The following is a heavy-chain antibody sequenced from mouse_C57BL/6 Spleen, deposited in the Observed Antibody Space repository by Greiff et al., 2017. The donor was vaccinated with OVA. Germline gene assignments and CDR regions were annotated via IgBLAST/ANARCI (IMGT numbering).Heavy chain of an antibody. CDR1: GYTFTDYY. Sequence: VQLQQSGPELVKPGASVKISCKASGYTFTDYYMNWVKQSHGKSLEWIGDINPNNCGTSYNQKFKGKATLTVDKSSSTAYMELRSLTSEDAAVYYWARGETAQATWFAYWGQGTLVTVSA. CDR2: INPNNCGT. D-gene: IGHD3-2*02. J-gene: IGHJ3*01. V-gene: IGHV1-26*01. CDR3: ARGETAQATWFAY.